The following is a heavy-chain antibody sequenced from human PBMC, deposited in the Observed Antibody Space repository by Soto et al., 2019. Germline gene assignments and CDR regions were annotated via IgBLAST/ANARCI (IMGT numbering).Heavy chain of an antibody. CDR2: ISGSGGST. D-gene: IGHD1-7*01. CDR1: GFTFSSYG. Sequence: GGSLRLSCAASGFTFSSYGMSGVRQAAGTGLEWVLAISGSGGSTYYADSLKGRFTISRDNSKNTLYLQMNSLRAEDTAVYYCANEGMYNWNYLGYYYYGMDVWGQGTTVTVSS. V-gene: IGHV3-23*01. CDR3: ANEGMYNWNYLGYYYYGMDV. J-gene: IGHJ6*02.